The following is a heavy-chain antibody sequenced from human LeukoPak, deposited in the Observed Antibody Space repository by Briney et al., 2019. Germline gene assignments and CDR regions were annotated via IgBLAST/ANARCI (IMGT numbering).Heavy chain of an antibody. D-gene: IGHD6-6*01. Sequence: SETLPLTCTVSGGSISSYYWSWIRQPPGKGLEWIGYIYYSGSTNYNPSLKSRVTISVDTSKNQFSLKLSSVTAADTAVYYCARGHLYSSSPHDAFDIWGQGTMVTVSS. J-gene: IGHJ3*02. CDR3: ARGHLYSSSPHDAFDI. CDR1: GGSISSYY. CDR2: IYYSGST. V-gene: IGHV4-59*01.